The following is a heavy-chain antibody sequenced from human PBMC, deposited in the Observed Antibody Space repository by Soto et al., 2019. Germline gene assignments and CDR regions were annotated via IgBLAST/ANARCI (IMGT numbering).Heavy chain of an antibody. CDR1: GGSISSSYY. D-gene: IGHD5-12*01. Sequence: SETLSLTWAVSGGSISSSYYWSWIRQPPGRGLEWIGFTYYAGSTKYNPSLNSRVTISVDTSKNQFSLTVTSVTAADTAVYYCARRIAATEPFDYWGQGTLVTVSS. J-gene: IGHJ4*02. CDR3: ARRIAATEPFDY. V-gene: IGHV4-59*08. CDR2: TYYAGST.